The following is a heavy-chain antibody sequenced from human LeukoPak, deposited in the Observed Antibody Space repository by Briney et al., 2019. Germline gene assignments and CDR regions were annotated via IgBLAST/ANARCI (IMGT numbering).Heavy chain of an antibody. CDR3: ARVVAEGPYYYYMDV. V-gene: IGHV1-69*05. Sequence: GASVKVSFKASGGTFSSYAISWVRQAPGQGLEWMGGIIPIFGTANYAQKFQGRVTITTDESTSTAYMELSSLRSEDTAVYYCARVVAEGPYYYYMDVWGKGTTVTVSS. CDR2: IIPIFGTA. J-gene: IGHJ6*03. CDR1: GGTFSSYA.